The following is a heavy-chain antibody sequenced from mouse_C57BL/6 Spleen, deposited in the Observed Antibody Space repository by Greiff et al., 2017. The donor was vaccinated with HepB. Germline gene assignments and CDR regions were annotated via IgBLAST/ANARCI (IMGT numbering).Heavy chain of an antibody. CDR2: INPYNGGT. V-gene: IGHV1-19*01. CDR3: AREGLERDY. Sequence: EVQLQQSGPVLVKPGASVKMSCKASGYTFTDYYMNWVKQSHGKSLEWIGVINPYNGGTSYNQKFKGKATLTVDTSSSTAYMELNSLTSEDSAVYYCAREGLERDYWGQGTTLTVSS. J-gene: IGHJ2*01. D-gene: IGHD2-4*01. CDR1: GYTFTDYY.